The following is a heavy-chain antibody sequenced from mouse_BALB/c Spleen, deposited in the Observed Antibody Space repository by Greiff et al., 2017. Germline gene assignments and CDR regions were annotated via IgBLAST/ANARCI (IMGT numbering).Heavy chain of an antibody. CDR3: AKAPLTGSYFDY. CDR1: GYSITSGYY. J-gene: IGHJ2*01. V-gene: IGHV3-6*02. D-gene: IGHD4-1*01. CDR2: ISYDGSN. Sequence: EVQVVESGPGLVKPSQSLSLTCSVTGYSITSGYYWNWIRQFPGNKLEWMGYISYDGSNNYNPSLKNRISITRDTSKNQFFLKLNSVTTEDTATYYCAKAPLTGSYFDYWGQGTTLTVSS.